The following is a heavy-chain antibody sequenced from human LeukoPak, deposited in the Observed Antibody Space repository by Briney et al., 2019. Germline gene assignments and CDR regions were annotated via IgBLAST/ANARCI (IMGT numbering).Heavy chain of an antibody. CDR1: GFTVSSNY. J-gene: IGHJ3*01. D-gene: IGHD1/OR15-1a*01. Sequence: PGGSLRLSCAASGFTVSSNYMTWVRQAPGKGLEWVSVIYTGGATYYADSVKGRFTISRDSSKNTLYLQMNSLRAEDTAVYYCARNRAFDVWGQGTMVTVSS. CDR2: IYTGGAT. CDR3: ARNRAFDV. V-gene: IGHV3-53*01.